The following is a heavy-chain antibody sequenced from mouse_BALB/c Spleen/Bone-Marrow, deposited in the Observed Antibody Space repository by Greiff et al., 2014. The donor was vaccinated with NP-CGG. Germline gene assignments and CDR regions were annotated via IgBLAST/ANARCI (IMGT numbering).Heavy chain of an antibody. CDR1: GFVFSSYD. CDR2: ISSGGGST. CDR3: ARHEDGYYDAMDY. D-gene: IGHD2-3*01. V-gene: IGHV5-12-1*01. J-gene: IGHJ4*01. Sequence: EVQRVESGGGLVKPGGSLKLSCAASGFVFSSYDMSWVRQTPEKRLEWVAYISSGGGSTYYPDTVKGRFTISRDNAKNTLYLQMSSLKSEDTAMYYCARHEDGYYDAMDYWGQGASVTVSS.